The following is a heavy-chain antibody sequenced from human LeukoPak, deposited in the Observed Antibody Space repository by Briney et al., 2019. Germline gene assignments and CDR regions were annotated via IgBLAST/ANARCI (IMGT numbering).Heavy chain of an antibody. CDR2: IKQDGSET. Sequence: GGSLRLSCAASGFTFSSFWMSWVRQAPGKGLEWVANIKQDGSETNYVDSVKGRFTISRDNAENSLYLQMNSLRAEDTAVYYCARAYYDSGTYYKSPLAYWGQGTLVTVSS. D-gene: IGHD3-10*01. J-gene: IGHJ4*02. CDR3: ARAYYDSGTYYKSPLAY. V-gene: IGHV3-7*05. CDR1: GFTFSSFW.